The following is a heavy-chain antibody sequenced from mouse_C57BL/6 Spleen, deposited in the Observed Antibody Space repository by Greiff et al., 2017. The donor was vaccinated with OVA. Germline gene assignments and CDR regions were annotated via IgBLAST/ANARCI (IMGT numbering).Heavy chain of an antibody. J-gene: IGHJ3*01. Sequence: QVQLQQPGAELVKPGASVKMSCKASGYTFTSYWITWVKQRPGQGLEWIGDIYPGSGSTNYNEKFKSKATLTVDTSSSTAYMQLSSLTSEDSAVYYCARNYDSRGGWFAYWGQGTLVTVSA. V-gene: IGHV1-55*01. CDR3: ARNYDSRGGWFAY. CDR1: GYTFTSYW. CDR2: IYPGSGST. D-gene: IGHD1-1*01.